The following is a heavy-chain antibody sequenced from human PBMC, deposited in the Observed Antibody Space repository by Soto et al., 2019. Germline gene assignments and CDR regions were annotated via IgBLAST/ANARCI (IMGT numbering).Heavy chain of an antibody. CDR2: ISAYNGNT. Sequence: ASVKVSCKASGYTFTTYGISWVRQAPGQGLEWMGWISAYNGNTLYERKMQGRVTMTRDTSTSTAYMDLRSLRSDDTAVYYCARDGRYGVPDNYYYGMDVWGQGTTVTVSS. J-gene: IGHJ6*02. D-gene: IGHD1-26*01. V-gene: IGHV1-18*01. CDR3: ARDGRYGVPDNYYYGMDV. CDR1: GYTFTTYG.